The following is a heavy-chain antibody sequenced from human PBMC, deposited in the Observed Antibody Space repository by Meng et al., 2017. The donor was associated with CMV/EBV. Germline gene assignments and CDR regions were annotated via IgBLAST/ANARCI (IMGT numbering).Heavy chain of an antibody. CDR1: VVPTRSVDFD. CDR2: IYYSGTT. Sequence: VSAQCPVSPSQTLSPACSFLVVPTRSVDFDWIWIRQHPGKGLEGIGYIYYSGTTYYNPSLESRVTISVDTSKNQFSLNLSSVTAADTAVYYCARLSGSGTASTGYHYAFDSWGQGTLVTVSS. J-gene: IGHJ4*02. V-gene: IGHV4-30-4*08. CDR3: ARLSGSGTASTGYHYAFDS. D-gene: IGHD3-22*01.